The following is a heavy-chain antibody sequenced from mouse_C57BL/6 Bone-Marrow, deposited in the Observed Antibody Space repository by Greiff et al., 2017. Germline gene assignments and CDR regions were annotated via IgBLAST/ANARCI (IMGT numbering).Heavy chain of an antibody. CDR2: IDPANGNT. CDR1: GFNIKNTY. J-gene: IGHJ1*03. CDR3: ARRRYGSSGWYFDV. V-gene: IGHV14-3*01. D-gene: IGHD1-1*01. Sequence: EVQLQQSVAELVRPGASVKLSCTASGFNIKNTYMHWVKQRPEQGLEWIGRIDPANGNTKYAPKFQGKATITADTSSNTAYLQLRGLTSEDTAIYYCARRRYGSSGWYFDVGGTGTTVTASS.